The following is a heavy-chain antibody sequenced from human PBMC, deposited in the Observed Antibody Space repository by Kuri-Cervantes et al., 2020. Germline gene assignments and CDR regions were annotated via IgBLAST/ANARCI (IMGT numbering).Heavy chain of an antibody. D-gene: IGHD2-2*01. CDR3: ARCRYCSSTSWKGWFDP. J-gene: IGHJ5*02. CDR1: GYTFTSYD. CDR2: INPNSGGT. V-gene: IGHV1-2*02. Sequence: ASVKVSCKASGYTFTSYDINWVRQATGQGLEWMGWINPNSGGTSYAQKFQGRVTMTRDTSISTAYMELSRLRSDNTAVYYCARCRYCSSTSWKGWFDPWGQGTLVTVSS.